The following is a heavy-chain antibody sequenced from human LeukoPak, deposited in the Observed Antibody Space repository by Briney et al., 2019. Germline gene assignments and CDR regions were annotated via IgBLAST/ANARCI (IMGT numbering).Heavy chain of an antibody. Sequence: SETLSLTCTVSGGSIRSGDYYWSWIRQPPGKGLEWIGYTASPYHNPSLKSRVTISIDTSKNQISLKLDSVTASDTAVYYCARSTNHDASGSYYFDSWGQGILVTVTS. J-gene: IGHJ4*02. CDR2: YTASP. D-gene: IGHD3-10*01. CDR3: ARSTNHDASGSYYFDS. CDR1: GGSIRSGDYY. V-gene: IGHV4-30-4*01.